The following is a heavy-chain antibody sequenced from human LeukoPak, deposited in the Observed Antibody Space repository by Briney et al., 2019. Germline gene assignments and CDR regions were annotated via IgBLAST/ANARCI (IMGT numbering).Heavy chain of an antibody. CDR1: GFTLSSYW. V-gene: IGHV3-74*01. CDR2: INSDGSNI. J-gene: IGHJ4*02. Sequence: GGSLRLSCAASGFTLSSYWMHWVRQALGEGLVWVSRINSDGSNINYADSVKGRFTISRDNAKNTLYLQMNSLRVEDTAVYYCVRSSGWPGYWGQGTMVTVSS. CDR3: VRSSGWPGY. D-gene: IGHD6-19*01.